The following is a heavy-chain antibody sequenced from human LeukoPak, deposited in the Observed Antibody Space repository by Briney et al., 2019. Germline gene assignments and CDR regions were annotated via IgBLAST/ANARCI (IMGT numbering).Heavy chain of an antibody. Sequence: ASVKVSCKASGYTFTGYYMHWVRQAPGQGLEWMGWINPNSGGTNYAQKFQGRVTMIRDTSISTAYMELSRLRSDDTAVYYCARWLGWDIVLMVYALDYWGQGTLVTVSS. V-gene: IGHV1-2*02. J-gene: IGHJ4*02. D-gene: IGHD2-8*01. CDR2: INPNSGGT. CDR1: GYTFTGYY. CDR3: ARWLGWDIVLMVYALDY.